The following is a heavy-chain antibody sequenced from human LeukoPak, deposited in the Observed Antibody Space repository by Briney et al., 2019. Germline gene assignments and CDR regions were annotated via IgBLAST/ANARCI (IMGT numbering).Heavy chain of an antibody. D-gene: IGHD1-26*01. CDR3: ARATSVGATPLLDS. CDR2: ISSSSSYI. Sequence: PGGSPRLSCAASTFTFSSYSMNWVRQAPGKGLEWVSSISSSSSYIYYADSVKGRFTISRDNAKNSLYLQMNSLRAEDTAVYYCARATSVGATPLLDSWGQGTLVTVSS. V-gene: IGHV3-21*01. CDR1: TFTFSSYS. J-gene: IGHJ4*02.